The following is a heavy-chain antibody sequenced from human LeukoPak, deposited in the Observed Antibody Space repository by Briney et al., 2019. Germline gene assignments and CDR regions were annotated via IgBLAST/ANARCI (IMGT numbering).Heavy chain of an antibody. D-gene: IGHD3-16*01. CDR1: GFTVSSNY. J-gene: IGHJ4*02. CDR2: TYTEGTT. CDR3: ASEGD. Sequence: NPGGSLRLSCAVSGFTVSSNYFSWVRQAPGKGLEWVSVTYTEGTTYYADSVKGRFIISRDNSKNTVYLQMNSLRVEDTAVYYCASEGDWGQGTLVTVSS. V-gene: IGHV3-66*02.